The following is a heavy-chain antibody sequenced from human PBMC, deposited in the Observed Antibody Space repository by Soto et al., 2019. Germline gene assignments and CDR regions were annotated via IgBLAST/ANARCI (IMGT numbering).Heavy chain of an antibody. CDR3: ARDVVVVPAAIGPQTHYYYYYGMDV. CDR1: GFTVSSNY. CDR2: IYSGGST. J-gene: IGHJ6*02. V-gene: IGHV3-53*04. Sequence: EVQLVESGGGLVQPGGSLRLSCAASGFTVSSNYMSWVRQAPGKGLEWVSVIYSGGSTYYADSVKGRFTISRHNSKNTLYLQMNSLRAEDTAVYYCARDVVVVPAAIGPQTHYYYYYGMDVWGQGTTVTVSS. D-gene: IGHD2-2*01.